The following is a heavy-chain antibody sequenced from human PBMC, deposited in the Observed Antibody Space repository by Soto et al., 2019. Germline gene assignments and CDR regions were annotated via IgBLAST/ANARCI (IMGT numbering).Heavy chain of an antibody. J-gene: IGHJ4*02. Sequence: GSLRLSCAASGFTFSSYAMSWVRQAPGQWLEWVSAISGSGSNPYYADSVKGRFTISRDNSKNTLYLQMNSLRAEDTALYYCAKKSSSIPREVFAYGGQGPLVTVPS. D-gene: IGHD3-3*02. V-gene: IGHV3-23*01. CDR2: ISGSGSNP. CDR3: AKKSSSIPREVFAY. CDR1: GFTFSSYA.